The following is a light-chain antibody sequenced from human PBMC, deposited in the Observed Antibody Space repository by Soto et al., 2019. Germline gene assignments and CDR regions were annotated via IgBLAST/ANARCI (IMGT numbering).Light chain of an antibody. CDR1: SSDVGGYNY. J-gene: IGLJ3*02. CDR2: EVS. CDR3: SSYAGSNNFGV. Sequence: QSALTQPPSASGSPGQSVTISCTGTSSDVGGYNYVSWYQQYPGKAPKLMIYEVSKRPSGVPDRFSGSKSGNTASLTVSGLQAEDEADYYCSSYAGSNNFGVFGGGTQLTVL. V-gene: IGLV2-8*01.